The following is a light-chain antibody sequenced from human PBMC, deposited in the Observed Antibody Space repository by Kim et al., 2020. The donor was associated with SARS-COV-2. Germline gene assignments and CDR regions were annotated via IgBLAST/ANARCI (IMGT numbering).Light chain of an antibody. J-gene: IGLJ3*02. CDR2: NDN. CDR3: AAWDNSLKGWL. Sequence: GQRVTVSWSGSGSNIGSNSVNWFQQVPGTAPKLLIYNDNQRPSGVPDRVSGSKSGTSASLAIGGLQSEDEAHYYCAAWDNSLKGWLFGGGTQLTVL. CDR1: GSNIGSNS. V-gene: IGLV1-44*01.